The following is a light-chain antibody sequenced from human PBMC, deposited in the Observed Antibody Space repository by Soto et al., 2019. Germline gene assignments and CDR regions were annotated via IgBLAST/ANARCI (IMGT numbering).Light chain of an antibody. CDR3: QQYGSSPPYT. CDR2: GAS. Sequence: EIVLKPSPGTLSLSPGERATLSCRASQSVSSSYLAWYQQKPGQAPRLLIYGASSRATGIPDRFSGSGSGTDFTLTISRLEPEDFAVYYCQQYGSSPPYTFGQGTKLEIK. V-gene: IGKV3-20*01. J-gene: IGKJ2*01. CDR1: QSVSSSY.